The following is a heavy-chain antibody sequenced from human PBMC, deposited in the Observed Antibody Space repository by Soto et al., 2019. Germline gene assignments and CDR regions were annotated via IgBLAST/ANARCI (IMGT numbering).Heavy chain of an antibody. CDR3: TRVPEYLELPANFDY. J-gene: IGHJ4*02. D-gene: IGHD1-7*01. Sequence: GGSLRLSCTASGFTFGDYAMSWFRQAPGKGLEWVGFIRSKAYGGTTEYAASVKGRFTISRDDSKSIAYLQMNSLKTEDTAVYHCTRVPEYLELPANFDYWGQGTLVTVSS. V-gene: IGHV3-49*03. CDR1: GFTFGDYA. CDR2: IRSKAYGGTT.